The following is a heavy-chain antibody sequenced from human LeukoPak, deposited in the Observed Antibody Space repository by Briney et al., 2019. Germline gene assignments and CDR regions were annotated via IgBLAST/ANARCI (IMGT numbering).Heavy chain of an antibody. CDR2: IKQDGSEK. CDR3: ARSATTYYYDSSGQPDAFDI. V-gene: IGHV3-7*01. Sequence: GGSLRLSCAASGFTFSSYWMSWVRQAPGKGLEWVANIKQDGSEKYYVDSVKGRFTISRDNAKNSLYLQMNSLRAEDTAVYYCARSATTYYYDSSGQPDAFDIWGQGTMVTVSS. J-gene: IGHJ3*02. CDR1: GFTFSSYW. D-gene: IGHD3-22*01.